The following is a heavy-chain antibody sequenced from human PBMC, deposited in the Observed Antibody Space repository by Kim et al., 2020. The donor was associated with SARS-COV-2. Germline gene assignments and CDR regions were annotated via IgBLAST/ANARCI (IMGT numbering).Heavy chain of an antibody. CDR1: GYTFTSYA. D-gene: IGHD5-12*01. CDR2: INAGNGNT. V-gene: IGHV1-3*01. Sequence: ASVKVSCKASGYTFTSYAMHWVRQAPGQRLEWMGWINAGNGNTKYSQKFQGRVTITRDTSASTAYMELSSLRSEDTAVYYCAREVPRWLQFGLDYWGQGTLVTVSS. J-gene: IGHJ4*02. CDR3: AREVPRWLQFGLDY.